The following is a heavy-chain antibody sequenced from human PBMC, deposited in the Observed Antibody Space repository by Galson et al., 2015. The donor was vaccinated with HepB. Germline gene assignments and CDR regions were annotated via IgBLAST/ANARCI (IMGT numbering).Heavy chain of an antibody. D-gene: IGHD5-12*01. J-gene: IGHJ3*02. Sequence: QSGAEVKKPGESLKISCKGSGYSFTSYWIGWVRQMPGKGLEWMGITSPGGSDTGYSPSFQGQVTISADKSITTAFLQWSSLKASDSAMYYCARRLGAANGFDIWGQGTMVTVSS. CDR1: GYSFTSYW. V-gene: IGHV5-51*01. CDR2: TSPGGSDT. CDR3: ARRLGAANGFDI.